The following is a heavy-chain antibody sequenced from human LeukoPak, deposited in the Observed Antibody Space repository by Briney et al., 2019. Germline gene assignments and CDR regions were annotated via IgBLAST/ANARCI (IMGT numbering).Heavy chain of an antibody. V-gene: IGHV5-51*01. D-gene: IGHD5-18*01. CDR1: GNSFTNYW. J-gene: IGHJ3*02. Sequence: GESLKISCKGSGNSFTNYWIGWVRQMPGKGLEWMGIIYPADSDTRYSPSFQGQVTISADKSINTAYLQWSSLKASDTAMYYCASRGGSSYGFEDVFDIWGQGTMLTVSS. CDR2: IYPADSDT. CDR3: ASRGGSSYGFEDVFDI.